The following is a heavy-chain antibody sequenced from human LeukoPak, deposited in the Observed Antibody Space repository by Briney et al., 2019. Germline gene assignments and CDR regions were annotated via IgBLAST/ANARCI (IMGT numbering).Heavy chain of an antibody. Sequence: GGSLRLSCAASGFTFSDYYMSWIRQAPGKGLEWASYISSSSSYTNYADSVKGRFTISRDNAKNSLYLQMNSLRAEDTAVYYCARQSEAARAYFDYWGQGTLVTVSS. CDR1: GFTFSDYY. D-gene: IGHD6-6*01. CDR2: ISSSSSYT. V-gene: IGHV3-11*06. J-gene: IGHJ4*02. CDR3: ARQSEAARAYFDY.